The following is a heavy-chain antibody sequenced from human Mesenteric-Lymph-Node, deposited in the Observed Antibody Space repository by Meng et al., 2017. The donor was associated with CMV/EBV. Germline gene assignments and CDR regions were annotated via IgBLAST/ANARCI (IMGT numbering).Heavy chain of an antibody. CDR2: IKNDGSEK. CDR3: ARDMYYVSSGFFGREDY. CDR1: GFTFSNYW. Sequence: GESLKISCAGSGFTFSNYWMNWVRQAPGKGLEWVANIKNDGSEKYYVNSVKGRFTISRDNAKNELYLQMNSLRAEDTAVYYCARDMYYVSSGFFGREDYWGQGTRVTVSS. J-gene: IGHJ4*02. V-gene: IGHV3-7*01. D-gene: IGHD3-22*01.